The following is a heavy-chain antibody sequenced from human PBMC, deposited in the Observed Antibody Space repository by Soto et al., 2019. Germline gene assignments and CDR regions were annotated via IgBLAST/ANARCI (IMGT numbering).Heavy chain of an antibody. CDR3: ASPSRGYSYEYYFDY. D-gene: IGHD5-18*01. V-gene: IGHV1-69*13. J-gene: IGHJ4*02. CDR2: IIPIFGTA. Sequence: SVKVSCKASGGTFSSYAISWVRQAPGQGLEWMGGIIPIFGTANYAQKFQGRVTITADESTSTAYMELSSLRSEDTAVYYCASPSRGYSYEYYFDYWGQGTLVTVSS. CDR1: GGTFSSYA.